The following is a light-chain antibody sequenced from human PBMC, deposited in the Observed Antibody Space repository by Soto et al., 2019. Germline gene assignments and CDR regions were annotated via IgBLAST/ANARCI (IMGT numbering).Light chain of an antibody. CDR3: QQSHGIPYT. CDR2: AAS. Sequence: DIQMTQSPSSLSASVGDRVTITCRASQTISSYLHWYQQKPRKAPKLLIYAASSLQSGVPSRFSGSGSGTDFTLTISSLQPEDFATYYCQQSHGIPYTFGQGTKLEIK. CDR1: QTISSY. V-gene: IGKV1-39*01. J-gene: IGKJ2*01.